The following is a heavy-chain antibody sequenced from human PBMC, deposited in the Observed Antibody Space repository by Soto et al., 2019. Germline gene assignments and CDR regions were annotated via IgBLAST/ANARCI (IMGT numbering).Heavy chain of an antibody. CDR3: ARMRLRGGPYNWFDP. CDR2: IYPGDSDT. CDR1: GYSFTSYW. V-gene: IGHV5-51*01. D-gene: IGHD6-25*01. Sequence: GESLKISCKGSGYSFTSYWIGWVRQMPGKGLEWMGIIYPGDSDTRYSPSFQGQVTISADKSISTAYLQWSSLKASGTAMYYCARMRLRGGPYNWFDPWGQGTLVTVSS. J-gene: IGHJ5*02.